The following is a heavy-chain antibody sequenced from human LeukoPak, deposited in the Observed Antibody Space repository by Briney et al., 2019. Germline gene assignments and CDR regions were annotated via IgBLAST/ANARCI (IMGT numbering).Heavy chain of an antibody. V-gene: IGHV1-69*04. CDR1: GGTFSSYA. CDR3: ATGAVGSTYYYYSGMGV. CDR2: IIAILGIA. J-gene: IGHJ6*02. D-gene: IGHD1-14*01. Sequence: SVKVSCKASGGTFSSYAISWVRQAPGQGLEWMGRIIAILGIAHYAQKFQGRVTITADKSTSTAYMELSSLRSEDTAVYYCATGAVGSTYYYYSGMGVWGQRTTVTVSS.